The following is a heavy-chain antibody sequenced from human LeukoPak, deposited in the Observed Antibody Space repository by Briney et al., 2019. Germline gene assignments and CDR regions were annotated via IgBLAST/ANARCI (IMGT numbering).Heavy chain of an antibody. D-gene: IGHD3-3*01. J-gene: IGHJ6*02. V-gene: IGHV1-69*02. Sequence: SVKVSCKASGYTFTGYYMHWVRQAPGQGLEWMGRIIPILGIANYAQKFQGRVTITADKSTSTAYMELSSLRSEDTAVYYCACGGYYDFWSGQMDYYYYGMDVWGQGTTVTVSS. CDR2: IIPILGIA. CDR3: ACGGYYDFWSGQMDYYYYGMDV. CDR1: GYTFTGYY.